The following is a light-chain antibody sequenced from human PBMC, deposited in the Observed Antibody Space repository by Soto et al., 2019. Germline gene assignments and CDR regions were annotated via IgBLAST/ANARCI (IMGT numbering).Light chain of an antibody. CDR2: GAS. CDR1: QSVSGSD. CDR3: QQYNNWPSLT. Sequence: VFTQSPCTLSLSPGERATLSCRASQSVSGSDLDWYQQKPGQAPRLLIYGASTRATGIPFKFIGSGSGTEFTLNISSLQSEDFAVYYCQQYNNWPSLTFGGGTKVDIK. V-gene: IGKV3-15*01. J-gene: IGKJ4*01.